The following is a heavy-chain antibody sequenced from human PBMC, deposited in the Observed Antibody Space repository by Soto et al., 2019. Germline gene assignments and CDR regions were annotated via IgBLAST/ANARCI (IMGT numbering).Heavy chain of an antibody. CDR2: ISYDGSNK. J-gene: IGHJ4*02. CDR3: ARDKSPYSSGWHNRHFDY. Sequence: QVQLVESGGGVVQPGRSLRLYCAASGFTFSTYAMHWVRQAPGKGLEWVAVISYDGSNKYYADSVKGRFTIYRDNSKNTLYQQMNSLRAEDTAVYYCARDKSPYSSGWHNRHFDYWGQGTLVTVSS. CDR1: GFTFSTYA. D-gene: IGHD6-19*01. V-gene: IGHV3-30-3*01.